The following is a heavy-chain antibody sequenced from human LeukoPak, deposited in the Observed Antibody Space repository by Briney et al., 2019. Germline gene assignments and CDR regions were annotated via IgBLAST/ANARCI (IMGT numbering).Heavy chain of an antibody. CDR3: AKDQTPGVRGGLDS. D-gene: IGHD2-8*01. Sequence: GGSLRLSCAAAGVFFDEYSMHLVRQVPGKRLEWVSLITWNGGNTYYRDSVKGRFTISRDNSKNSLYLQMTSLRTEDTALYYCAKDQTPGVRGGLDSWGQGTLVTVSS. CDR1: GVFFDEYS. J-gene: IGHJ4*02. CDR2: ITWNGGNT. V-gene: IGHV3-43*01.